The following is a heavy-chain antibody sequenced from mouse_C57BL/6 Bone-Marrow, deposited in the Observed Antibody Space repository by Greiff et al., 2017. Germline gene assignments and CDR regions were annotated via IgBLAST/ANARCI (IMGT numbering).Heavy chain of an antibody. D-gene: IGHD2-4*01. Sequence: QVQLQQPGAELVKPGASVKLSCKASGYTFTSYWMHWVKQRPGQGLEWIGMIHPNSGSTNYNEKFKSKATLTVDKSSSTAYMQLSSLTSEDSAVXYCARDGITTCDYYAMDYWGQGTSVTVSS. CDR2: IHPNSGST. V-gene: IGHV1-64*01. CDR1: GYTFTSYW. CDR3: ARDGITTCDYYAMDY. J-gene: IGHJ4*01.